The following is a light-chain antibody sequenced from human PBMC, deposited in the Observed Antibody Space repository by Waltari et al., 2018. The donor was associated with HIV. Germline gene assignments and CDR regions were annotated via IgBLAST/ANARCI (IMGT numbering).Light chain of an antibody. CDR2: GAS. V-gene: IGKV3-20*01. J-gene: IGKJ3*01. Sequence: EIVLTQSPGTLSLSPGERGTLYCRASQSVSSSYLAWYQQKPGQGPRLLIYGASSRATGIPDRFSGSGSGTDFTLTISKLEPEDFAVYYCQQYGDSPGAFGPGTKVEIK. CDR1: QSVSSSY. CDR3: QQYGDSPGA.